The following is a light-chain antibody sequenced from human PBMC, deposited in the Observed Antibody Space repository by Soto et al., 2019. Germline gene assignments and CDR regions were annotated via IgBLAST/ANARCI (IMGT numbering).Light chain of an antibody. J-gene: IGLJ3*02. CDR2: DNN. V-gene: IGLV1-51*01. CDR1: SSNIGNNY. CDR3: GTWDSSLSAGWV. Sequence: QSVLTQPPSVSAAPRQKVTISCSGSSSNIGNNYVSWYQQLPGTAPKLLIYDNNKRPSGIPDRFSGSKSGTSATLGITGLQTGDEADYYCGTWDSSLSAGWVFGGGTKLTVL.